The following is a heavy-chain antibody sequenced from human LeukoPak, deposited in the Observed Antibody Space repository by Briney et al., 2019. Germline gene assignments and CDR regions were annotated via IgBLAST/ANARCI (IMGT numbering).Heavy chain of an antibody. V-gene: IGHV4-59*11. J-gene: IGHJ4*02. CDR2: IDNGGSP. Sequence: PSETLSLTCTISGASISSHYWSWIRQPPGKELEWIGYIDNGGSPKYSPSLRSRVTMSVVTSKNQFSLKLNSVTAADTAVYYCARDLGRVANDYYFDSWGPGTLVTVSS. D-gene: IGHD4/OR15-4a*01. CDR3: ARDLGRVANDYYFDS. CDR1: GASISSHY.